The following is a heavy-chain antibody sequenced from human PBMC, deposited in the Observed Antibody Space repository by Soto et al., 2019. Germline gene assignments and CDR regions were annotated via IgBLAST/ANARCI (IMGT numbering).Heavy chain of an antibody. J-gene: IGHJ5*01. CDR3: ARDIWSGDYKWFDS. Sequence: PGGSLRLSCTSSTVTINVHGIQWVRQAPGKGLEWVAFISNDGRAQYYADSVKGRFTISRDYSKNTVDLRMNSLRNEETAVYYCARDIWSGDYKWFDSWGPGTLVTGSS. CDR1: TVTINVHG. CDR2: ISNDGRAQ. V-gene: IGHV3-30*03. D-gene: IGHD3-3*01.